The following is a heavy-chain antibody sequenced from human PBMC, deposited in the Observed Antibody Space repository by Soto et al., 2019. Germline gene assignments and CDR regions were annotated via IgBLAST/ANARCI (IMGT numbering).Heavy chain of an antibody. CDR2: IIPIFGTS. D-gene: IGHD2-8*01. CDR1: GGPFSTYA. J-gene: IGHJ3*02. Sequence: QVQLVQSGAEVKKPGSSVKVSCKASGGPFSTYAISWVRQAPGQGLEWMGGIIPIFGTSNNARKFQGRVTFTADESTSTAYMELSSLRSEDTAVYYCARDKGLVGVSDIWGQRQRVTVSS. CDR3: ARDKGLVGVSDI. V-gene: IGHV1-69*12.